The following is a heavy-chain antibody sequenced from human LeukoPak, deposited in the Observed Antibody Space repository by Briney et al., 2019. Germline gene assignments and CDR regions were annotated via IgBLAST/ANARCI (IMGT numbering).Heavy chain of an antibody. CDR3: AREGYSYGNYFDY. J-gene: IGHJ4*02. V-gene: IGHV1-69*05. D-gene: IGHD5-18*01. CDR1: GGTFSSYA. CDR2: IIPIFGTA. Sequence: SVKVSCKASGGTFSSYAISWVRQVPGQGLEWMGRIIPIFGTASYAQKFQGRVTITTDESTSTAYMELSSLRSEDTAVYYCAREGYSYGNYFDYWGQGTLVTVSS.